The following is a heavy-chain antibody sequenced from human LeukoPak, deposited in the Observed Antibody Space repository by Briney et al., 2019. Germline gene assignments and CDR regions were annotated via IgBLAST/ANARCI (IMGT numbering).Heavy chain of an antibody. CDR1: GFTFSSYL. CDR3: ARGEGDGDYESTYYYYYYMDV. V-gene: IGHV3-7*01. Sequence: GGSLRLSCAASGFTFSSYLMSWVRQAPGKGLERVANINQDGSEKYYVDSVKGRFTISRDNAKNSLYLQMNSLRAEDTAVYYCARGEGDGDYESTYYYYYYMDVWGKGTTVTVSS. D-gene: IGHD4-17*01. CDR2: INQDGSEK. J-gene: IGHJ6*03.